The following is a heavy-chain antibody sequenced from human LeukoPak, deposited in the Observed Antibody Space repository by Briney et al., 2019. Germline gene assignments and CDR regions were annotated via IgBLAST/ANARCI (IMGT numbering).Heavy chain of an antibody. CDR1: GGSLSGYY. CDR3: ARGALGGSYYFDY. Sequence: PSETLSLTCAVYGGSLSGYYWSWIRQPPGKGLEWIGEINHSGSTNYNPSLKSRVTISVDTSKNQFSLKLSSVTAADTAVYYCARGALGGSYYFDYWGQGTLVTVSS. D-gene: IGHD3-16*01. V-gene: IGHV4-34*01. J-gene: IGHJ4*02. CDR2: INHSGST.